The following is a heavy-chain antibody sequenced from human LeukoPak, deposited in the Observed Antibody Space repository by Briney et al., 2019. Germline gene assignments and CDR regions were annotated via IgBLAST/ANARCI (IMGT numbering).Heavy chain of an antibody. CDR2: INAYNGNT. J-gene: IGHJ6*02. CDR3: ARAYYGSGTYLRMDV. Sequence: GASVKVSCKGSGFAITNYAITWVRQAPGQGPERMGWINAYNGNTNYAQNLQGRVTLTTDTSTSTAYMELRSLRSDDTAVYYCARAYYGSGTYLRMDVWGQGTTVTVSS. V-gene: IGHV1-18*01. D-gene: IGHD3-10*01. CDR1: GFAITNYA.